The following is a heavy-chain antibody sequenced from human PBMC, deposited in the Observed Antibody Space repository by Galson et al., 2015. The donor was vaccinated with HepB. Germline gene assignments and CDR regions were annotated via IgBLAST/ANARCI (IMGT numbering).Heavy chain of an antibody. CDR1: GFTFSSYS. CDR3: ARDRGGLRGWYFDL. J-gene: IGHJ2*01. V-gene: IGHV3-48*02. CDR2: ISSSSSTI. D-gene: IGHD4-17*01. Sequence: SLRLSCAASGFTFSSYSMNWVHQAPGKGLEWVSYISSSSSTIYYADSVKGRFTISRDNAKNSLYLQMNSLRDEDTAVYYCARDRGGLRGWYFDLWGRGTLVTVSS.